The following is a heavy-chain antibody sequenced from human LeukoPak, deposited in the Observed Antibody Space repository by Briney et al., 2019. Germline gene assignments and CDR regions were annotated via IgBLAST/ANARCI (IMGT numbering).Heavy chain of an antibody. CDR1: GGSISSSSYY. CDR2: IYYSGST. Sequence: SETLSLTCTVSGGSISSSSYYWGWIRQPPGKGLEWIGSIYYSGSTYYNPSLKSRVTISVDTSKNQSPLKLSSVTAADTAVYYCARVPTITIFGVVIKGAGWFDPWGQGTLVTVSS. D-gene: IGHD3-3*01. J-gene: IGHJ5*02. CDR3: ARVPTITIFGVVIKGAGWFDP. V-gene: IGHV4-39*01.